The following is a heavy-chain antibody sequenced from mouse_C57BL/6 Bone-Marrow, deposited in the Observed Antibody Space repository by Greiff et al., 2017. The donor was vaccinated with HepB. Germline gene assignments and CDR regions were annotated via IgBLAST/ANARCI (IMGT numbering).Heavy chain of an antibody. D-gene: IGHD2-4*01. V-gene: IGHV3-6*01. J-gene: IGHJ4*01. CDR2: ISYDGSN. Sequence: EVKLMESGPGLVKPSQSLSLTCSVTGYSITSGYYWNWIRQFPGNKLEWMGYISYDGSNNYNPSLKNRISITRDTSKNQFFLKLNSVTTEDTATYYCAREPHYDYDEGYAMDYWGQGTSVTVSS. CDR1: GYSITSGYY. CDR3: AREPHYDYDEGYAMDY.